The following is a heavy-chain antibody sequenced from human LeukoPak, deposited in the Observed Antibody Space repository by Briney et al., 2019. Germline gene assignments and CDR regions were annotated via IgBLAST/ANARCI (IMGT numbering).Heavy chain of an antibody. CDR1: GGSISSGGYS. CDR2: IYHSGST. J-gene: IGHJ4*02. D-gene: IGHD4-17*01. CDR3: AREAKGYGDYFDY. Sequence: SETLSLTCAVSGGSISSGGYSWSWIRQPPGKGLEWIGYIYHSGSTYYNPSLKSRVTISVDRSKNQFSLKLSSVTAADTAVYYCAREAKGYGDYFDYWGQGTLVTVSS. V-gene: IGHV4-30-2*01.